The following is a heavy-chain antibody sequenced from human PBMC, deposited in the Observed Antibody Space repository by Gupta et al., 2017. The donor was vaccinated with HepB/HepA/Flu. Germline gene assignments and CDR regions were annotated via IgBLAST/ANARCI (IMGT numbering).Heavy chain of an antibody. D-gene: IGHD2-21*01. J-gene: IGHJ4*02. Sequence: APGKGLEWVAYISSSGSTISYADSVKGRFTISRDNAKNSLYLQMHSLRAEDTAVYYCARIPLDFDFWGQGTLATVSS. CDR2: ISSSGSTI. V-gene: IGHV3-48*03. CDR3: ARIPLDFDF.